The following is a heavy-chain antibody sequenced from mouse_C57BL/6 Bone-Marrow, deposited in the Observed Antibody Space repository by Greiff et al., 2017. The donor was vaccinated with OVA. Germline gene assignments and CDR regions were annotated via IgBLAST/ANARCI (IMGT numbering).Heavy chain of an antibody. CDR3: ARKWITTVPGYYAMDY. V-gene: IGHV1-50*01. CDR2: IDPSDSCI. J-gene: IGHJ4*01. CDR1: GYTFTGYW. Sequence: QVQLQQPGAELVKPGASVKLSCKASGYTFTGYWMQWVKQRPGQGLEWIGEIDPSDSCINYTQKFKGKATLTVDTSSSTAYMQLSSLTSEDSAVYYCARKWITTVPGYYAMDYWGQGTSVTVSS. D-gene: IGHD2-4*01.